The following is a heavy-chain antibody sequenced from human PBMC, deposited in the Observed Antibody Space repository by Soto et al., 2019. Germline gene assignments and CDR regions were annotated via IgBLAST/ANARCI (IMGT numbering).Heavy chain of an antibody. J-gene: IGHJ6*02. D-gene: IGHD3-10*01. V-gene: IGHV4-61*01. CDR3: AGPSPHLMVWGGYGMDV. CDR2: ISYSGST. Sequence: TSETLSLTCTVSGGSVSSDTYFWSWIRQPPGKGLEWIGYISYSGSTNYNSSLKSRVAIAEDTSKNQFSLKLSSVTAADTAIYYCAGPSPHLMVWGGYGMDVWGQGTTVTVSS. CDR1: GGSVSSDTYF.